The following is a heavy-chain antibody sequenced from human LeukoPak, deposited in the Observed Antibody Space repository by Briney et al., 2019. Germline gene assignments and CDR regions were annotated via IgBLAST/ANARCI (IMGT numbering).Heavy chain of an antibody. J-gene: IGHJ4*02. Sequence: GASLRLSCAASGFTFSSYAMSWVRQAPGKGLEWVSAISGSGGSTYYADSVKGRFTISRDNSKNTLYLQMNSLRAEDTAVYYCAKTVGRFLEWFDSFDYWGQGTLVTVSS. CDR1: GFTFSSYA. V-gene: IGHV3-23*01. CDR3: AKTVGRFLEWFDSFDY. CDR2: ISGSGGST. D-gene: IGHD3-3*01.